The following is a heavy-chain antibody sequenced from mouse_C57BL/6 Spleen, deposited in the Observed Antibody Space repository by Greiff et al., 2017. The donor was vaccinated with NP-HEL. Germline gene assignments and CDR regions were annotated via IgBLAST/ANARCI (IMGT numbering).Heavy chain of an antibody. CDR3: ARRTWDAMDY. CDR1: GYAFSSSW. CDR2: IYPGDGDT. J-gene: IGHJ4*01. V-gene: IGHV1-82*01. Sequence: VQLQESGPELVKPGASVKISCKASGYAFSSSWMNWVKQRPGKGLEWIGRIYPGDGDTNYNGKFKGQATLTADKSSSTAYMQLSSLTSEDSAVYFCARRTWDAMDYWGQGTSVTVSS.